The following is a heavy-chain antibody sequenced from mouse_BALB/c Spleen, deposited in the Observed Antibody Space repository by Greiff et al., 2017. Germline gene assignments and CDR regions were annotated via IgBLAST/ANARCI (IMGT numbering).Heavy chain of an antibody. CDR3: ARANSPSLRHYAMDY. Sequence: EVKLMESGGGLVKPGGSLKLSCAASGFTFSSYAMSWVRQSPEKRLEWVAEISSGGSYTYYPDTVTGRFTISRDNAKNTLYLEMSSLRSEDTAMYYCARANSPSLRHYAMDYWGQGTSVTVSS. V-gene: IGHV5-9-4*01. J-gene: IGHJ4*01. D-gene: IGHD2-4*01. CDR1: GFTFSSYA. CDR2: ISSGGSYT.